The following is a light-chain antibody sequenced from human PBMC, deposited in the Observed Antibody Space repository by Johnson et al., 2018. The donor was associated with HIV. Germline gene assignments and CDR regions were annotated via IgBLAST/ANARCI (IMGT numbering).Light chain of an antibody. CDR2: ENT. Sequence: SVLTQPPSVSAAPGQKVTISCSGSSSNIGNNYVSWYQQLPGTAPKLLIYENTKRPSGIPDRFSGSKSGTSATLGITGLQTGDEADYYCGTWGGVFGTGTKVTVL. J-gene: IGLJ1*01. CDR3: GTWGGV. V-gene: IGLV1-51*02. CDR1: SSNIGNNY.